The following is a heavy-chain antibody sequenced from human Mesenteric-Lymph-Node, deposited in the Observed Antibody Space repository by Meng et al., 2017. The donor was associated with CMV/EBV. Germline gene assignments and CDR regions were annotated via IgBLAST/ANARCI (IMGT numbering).Heavy chain of an antibody. CDR3: ARTNNWGFDY. CDR2: INIVEDKT. D-gene: IGHD3-16*01. CDR1: GYTFSSYA. J-gene: IGHJ4*02. Sequence: QVQLVQSGAEVKKPGPSAKVSCKSSGYTFSSYAMHWVRQAPGQRLEWMGWINIVEDKTKTSQNFQGRVTLTRDTSANTAYMELSSLRSDDTAVYYCARTNNWGFDYWGQGTLVTVSS. V-gene: IGHV1-3*04.